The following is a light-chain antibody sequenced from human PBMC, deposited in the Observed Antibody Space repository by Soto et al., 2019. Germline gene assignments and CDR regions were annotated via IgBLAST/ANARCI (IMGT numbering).Light chain of an antibody. J-gene: IGKJ1*01. CDR3: QQTYNSPET. CDR2: AAA. Sequence: DIQMTQSPSSLSASVGDRVTITCRASQNIDNYLNWFQQKPGNPPKLLIYAAAILQSGVPSRFSGRGSGTDFTLTISSLQPEDFATYYCQQTYNSPETFGQGTNVDI. V-gene: IGKV1-39*01. CDR1: QNIDNY.